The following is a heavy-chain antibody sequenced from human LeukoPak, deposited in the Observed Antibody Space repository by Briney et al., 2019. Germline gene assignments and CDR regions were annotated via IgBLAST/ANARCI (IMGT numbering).Heavy chain of an antibody. V-gene: IGHV3-23*01. CDR3: AKESGSSTWYATDY. J-gene: IGHJ4*02. CDR1: GFTFSTYA. CDR2: IGGSGGST. Sequence: GGSLRLSCAASGFTFSTYAMSWVRQAPGKGLEWVSAIGGSGGSTYYADSVKGRFTISRDNSKNTLYLQMNGLRAEDTAVYYCAKESGSSTWYATDYWGQGTLVTVSS. D-gene: IGHD6-13*01.